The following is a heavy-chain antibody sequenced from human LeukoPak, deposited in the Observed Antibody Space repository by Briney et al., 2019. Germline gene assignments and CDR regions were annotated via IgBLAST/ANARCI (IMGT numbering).Heavy chain of an antibody. J-gene: IGHJ4*02. CDR2: ISSSSSYI. CDR1: GFTFSSYS. Sequence: GGSLRLSCAASGFTFSSYSMNWVRQAPGKGLEWVSSISSSSSYIYYADSVKGRFTISRDNAKNSLYLQMNSLRAEDTAVYYCAKAYWGIAAAGLDYWGQGTLVTVSS. D-gene: IGHD6-13*01. V-gene: IGHV3-21*04. CDR3: AKAYWGIAAAGLDY.